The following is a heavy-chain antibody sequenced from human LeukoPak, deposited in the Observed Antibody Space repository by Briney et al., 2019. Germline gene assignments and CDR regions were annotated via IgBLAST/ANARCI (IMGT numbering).Heavy chain of an antibody. CDR2: ISAYNGNT. CDR3: ARGLPTYYYDSIGYYYGFDC. V-gene: IGHV1-18*01. D-gene: IGHD3-22*01. CDR1: GYTFTSYG. J-gene: IGHJ4*02. Sequence: ASVKVSCKASGYTFTSYGISWVRQAPGQGLEWMGWISAYNGNTNYAQKLQGRVTMTTDTSTSTAYMELRSLRSDDTAVYYCARGLPTYYYDSIGYYYGFDCWGQGTLVTVSS.